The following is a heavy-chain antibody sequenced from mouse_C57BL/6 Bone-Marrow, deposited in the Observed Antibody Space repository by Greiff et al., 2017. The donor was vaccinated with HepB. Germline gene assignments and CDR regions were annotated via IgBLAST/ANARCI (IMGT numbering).Heavy chain of an antibody. CDR1: GYTFTNYW. Sequence: QVQLQQSGAELVRPGTSVKMSCKASGYTFTNYWIGWAKQRPGNGLEWIGDIYPGGGYTNYNEKFKGKATLTADKSSSTAYMQFSSLTSEDSAIYYCARFSYYSNYLDYWGQGTTLTVSS. J-gene: IGHJ2*01. D-gene: IGHD2-5*01. CDR2: IYPGGGYT. CDR3: ARFSYYSNYLDY. V-gene: IGHV1-63*01.